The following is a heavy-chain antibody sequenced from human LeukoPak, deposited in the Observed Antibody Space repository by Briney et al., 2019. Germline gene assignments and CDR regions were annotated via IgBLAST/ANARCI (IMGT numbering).Heavy chain of an antibody. CDR1: GGSISSGGYY. CDR2: IYYSGST. D-gene: IGHD5-12*01. V-gene: IGHV4-61*08. CDR3: ARGFDSKSTYFDY. J-gene: IGHJ4*02. Sequence: SQTLSLTCTVSGGSISSGGYYWSWIRQHPGKGLEWIGYIYYSGSTKYNPSLKSRVTMSLDTSKKQFSLRLTSVTAADTAVYYCARGFDSKSTYFDYWGQGTLVTVSS.